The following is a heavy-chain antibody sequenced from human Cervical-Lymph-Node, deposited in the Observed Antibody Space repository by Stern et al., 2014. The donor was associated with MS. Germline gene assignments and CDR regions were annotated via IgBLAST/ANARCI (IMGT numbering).Heavy chain of an antibody. V-gene: IGHV3-21*01. D-gene: IGHD4-17*01. CDR2: ISNNSTHT. CDR3: ARARVGDYARSPHLDS. CDR1: GFTFSHYS. Sequence: EVQLVGSGGGLVKPGESLRLSCDASGFTFSHYSINWVRQAQGTGLAWISSISNNSTHTYYAASVEGRFAISRDSAKDSVSLHMVSLRAEDTAVYYCARARVGDYARSPHLDSWGQGTLVTVSS. J-gene: IGHJ4*02.